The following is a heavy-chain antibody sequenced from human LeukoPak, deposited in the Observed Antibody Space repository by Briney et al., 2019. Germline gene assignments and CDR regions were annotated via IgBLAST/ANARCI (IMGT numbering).Heavy chain of an antibody. D-gene: IGHD3-22*01. CDR1: GGSFSGYY. V-gene: IGHV4-34*01. Sequence: SETLSLTCAVYGGSFSGYYWSWIRQPPGKGLEWIGEINHSGSTNYNPSLKSRVTISVDTSKNQFSLKLSSVTAADTAVYYCARGHVYDSSGPYYFDYWGQGTLVTVSS. CDR2: INHSGST. J-gene: IGHJ4*02. CDR3: ARGHVYDSSGPYYFDY.